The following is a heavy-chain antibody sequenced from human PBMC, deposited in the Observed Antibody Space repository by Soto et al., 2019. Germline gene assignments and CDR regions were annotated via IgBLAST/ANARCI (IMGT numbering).Heavy chain of an antibody. CDR1: GLTFSNYA. D-gene: IGHD1-7*01. V-gene: IGHV3-23*01. CDR2: MSGSSSTT. CDR3: AKNQERELPRVIDF. J-gene: IGHJ4*02. Sequence: GGSLRLSCATSGLTFSNYAMSWVRQAPGGGLEWVSSMSGSSSTTYYADSVRGRFTISRDRSKNTLYLQMSSLSAEDTALYYCAKNQERELPRVIDFWGQGTLVTVSS.